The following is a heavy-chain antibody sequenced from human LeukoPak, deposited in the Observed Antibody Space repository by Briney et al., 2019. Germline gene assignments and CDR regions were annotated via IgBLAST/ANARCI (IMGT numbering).Heavy chain of an antibody. CDR2: INSDGRST. Sequence: GGSLRLSCAASGFTFSSSWMHWVRQAPGKGLVWASRINSDGRSTSYADSVKGRFTISRDNAKNTLYLQMNSLRAEDTAVYYCARDWGMGYWGQGTLVTVSS. CDR3: ARDWGMGY. D-gene: IGHD3-16*01. J-gene: IGHJ4*02. V-gene: IGHV3-74*01. CDR1: GFTFSSSW.